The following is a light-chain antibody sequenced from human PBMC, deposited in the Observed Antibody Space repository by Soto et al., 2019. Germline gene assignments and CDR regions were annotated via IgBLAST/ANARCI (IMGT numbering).Light chain of an antibody. Sequence: DNVMTQSPDSLAVSLGERATINCKSAQSVLYSSNNKNYLAWYQQKPGQPPKLLIYWASTRASGVPDRFSGSGSETDFTLTISSLQAEDVAVYYCQQSYSSPPWTFGQGTNVEI. V-gene: IGKV4-1*01. CDR3: QQSYSSPPWT. CDR1: QSVLYSSNNKNY. J-gene: IGKJ1*01. CDR2: WAS.